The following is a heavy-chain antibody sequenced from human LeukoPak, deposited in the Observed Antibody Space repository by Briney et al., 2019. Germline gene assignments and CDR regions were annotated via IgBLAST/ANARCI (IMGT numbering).Heavy chain of an antibody. V-gene: IGHV3-23*01. Sequence: GGSLRLSCAASGFTFSSYAMSWVRQAPGKGLEWVSAISGSGGSTYYADSVKGRFTISRDNSKNTLYLQMNSLRAEDTAVYYCAKFTDYDFWGGYFDYWGQGTLVTVSS. CDR2: ISGSGGST. CDR1: GFTFSSYA. CDR3: AKFTDYDFWGGYFDY. J-gene: IGHJ4*02. D-gene: IGHD3-3*01.